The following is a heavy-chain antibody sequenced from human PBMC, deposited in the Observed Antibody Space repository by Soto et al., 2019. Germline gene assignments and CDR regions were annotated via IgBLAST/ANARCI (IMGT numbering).Heavy chain of an antibody. V-gene: IGHV3-48*01. D-gene: IGHD2-15*01. CDR1: GFTFRSYS. CDR2: ISSSNRTI. J-gene: IGHJ6*02. CDR3: AREGWPLLQTGMDV. Sequence: GSLRLSCAASGFTFRSYSMNWVRQAPGKGLEWVSYISSSNRTINYADSVKGRFIISRDNAKNSLYLQMHSLRGEDTAVYYCAREGWPLLQTGMDVWGQGTTVTVSS.